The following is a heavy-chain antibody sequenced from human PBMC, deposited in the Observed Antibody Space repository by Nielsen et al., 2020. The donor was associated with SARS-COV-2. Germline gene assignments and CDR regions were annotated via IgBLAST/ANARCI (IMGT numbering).Heavy chain of an antibody. CDR3: ARDVPYYYYMDV. V-gene: IGHV1-18*01. CDR1: GYTFTSYG. J-gene: IGHJ6*03. D-gene: IGHD6-6*01. CDR2: ISAYNGNT. Sequence: ASVKVSCKTSGYTFTSYGISWVRQAPGQGLEWMGWISAYNGNTNYAQKLQGRVTMTTDTSTSTAYMELRSLRSDDTAVYYCARDVPYYYYMDVWGKGTTVTVSS.